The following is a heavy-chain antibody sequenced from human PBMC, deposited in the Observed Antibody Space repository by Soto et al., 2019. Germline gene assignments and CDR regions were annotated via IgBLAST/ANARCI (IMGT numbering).Heavy chain of an antibody. D-gene: IGHD3-10*01. CDR1: SGPTSSHN. CDR3: VRQGIGPLHGLVDV. V-gene: IGHV4-59*08. Sequence: QVQLQQSGPGLVKPSETLSLTCTVSSGPTSSHNWGWIRQPPGRGLEWIGYVYNTGGTSYNPTLRSCVTISADTSTKNISLTLSSATAADTAVYYCVRQGIGPLHGLVDVWGQGTTVSVSS. CDR2: VYNTGGT. J-gene: IGHJ6*02.